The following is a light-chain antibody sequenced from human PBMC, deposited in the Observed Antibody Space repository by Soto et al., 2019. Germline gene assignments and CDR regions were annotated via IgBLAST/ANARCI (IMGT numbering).Light chain of an antibody. Sequence: DIQMTQSPSSLSSSVEERVTITCRASQDIGTDLGWYQQTPEKAPERLIYEASVLQSGVPSRFSGSGSGTDFTLTISSLQPEDFAIYYCQQYITYPITFGQGTRLEIK. CDR2: EAS. J-gene: IGKJ5*01. CDR3: QQYITYPIT. V-gene: IGKV1-17*01. CDR1: QDIGTD.